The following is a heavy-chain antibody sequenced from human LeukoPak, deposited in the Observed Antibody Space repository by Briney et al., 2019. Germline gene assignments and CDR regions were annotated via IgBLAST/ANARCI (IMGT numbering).Heavy chain of an antibody. CDR2: IYYSGST. J-gene: IGHJ4*02. V-gene: IGHV4-61*01. Sequence: KPSGTPSLTSTVPGGSIISSSYYWSWIRQPPRKGLEWIVYIYYSGSTNYNPSLKSRVTISVDTSKNQFSLKLSSVTAADTAVYYCARLSYYYDSSGYYYPIFDYWGQGTLVTVSS. CDR1: GGSIISSSYY. D-gene: IGHD3-22*01. CDR3: ARLSYYYDSSGYYYPIFDY.